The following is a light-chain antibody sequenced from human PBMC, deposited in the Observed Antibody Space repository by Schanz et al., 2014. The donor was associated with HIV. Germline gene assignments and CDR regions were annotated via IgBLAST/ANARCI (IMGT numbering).Light chain of an antibody. Sequence: QSVLTQPPSVSGAPGQGVTISCTGSNSNIGAGYDVHWYQLLPGTAPTLLIFDNTNRPSGVPDRFSGSKFGTSASLIISALQGEDEGDYYCQSFDTSLSAVVFGGGTKLTVL. J-gene: IGLJ2*01. V-gene: IGLV1-40*01. CDR2: DNT. CDR1: NSNIGAGYD. CDR3: QSFDTSLSAVV.